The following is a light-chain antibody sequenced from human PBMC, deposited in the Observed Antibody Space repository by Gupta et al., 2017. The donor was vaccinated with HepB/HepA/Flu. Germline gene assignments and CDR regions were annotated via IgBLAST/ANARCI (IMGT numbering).Light chain of an antibody. J-gene: IGKJ4*02. Sequence: DLVMTQSPLPLPVTPGEPASISCRSSQSLLHSNGYNYLDWYLQKPGQSPQLLIYLGSNRASGGPDRFSGSGSGTEFTLKISRVEAEDVGVYYCMQDLQTPLTFGGGTKVEIK. CDR1: QSLLHSNGYNY. V-gene: IGKV2-28*01. CDR2: LGS. CDR3: MQDLQTPLT.